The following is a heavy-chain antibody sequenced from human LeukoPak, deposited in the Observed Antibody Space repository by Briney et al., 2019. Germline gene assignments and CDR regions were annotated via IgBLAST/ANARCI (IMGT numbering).Heavy chain of an antibody. J-gene: IGHJ4*02. CDR1: GGTFTSYA. CDR2: IIPVFGAA. CDR3: ARSSVVTAMVHLEY. V-gene: IGHV1-69*06. D-gene: IGHD2-21*02. Sequence: SVKASCKASGGTFTSYAISWVRQAPGQGLEWMGGIIPVFGAANYAQKFQGRVTITADKSTSTSYMELSSLRSEDTAVYCCARSSVVTAMVHLEYWGQGTLVTVSS.